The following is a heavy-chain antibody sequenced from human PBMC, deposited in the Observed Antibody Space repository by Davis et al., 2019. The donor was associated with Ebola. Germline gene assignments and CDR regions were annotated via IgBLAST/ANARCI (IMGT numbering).Heavy chain of an antibody. CDR1: GFTFSSYW. CDR2: INSDGSST. V-gene: IGHV3-74*01. CDR3: ARDVDSSGYYGDPYFGY. J-gene: IGHJ4*02. D-gene: IGHD3-22*01. Sequence: PGGSLRLSCAASGFTFSSYWMHWVRQAPGKGLVWVSRINSDGSSTSYADSVKGRFTISRDNAKNTLYLQMNSLRAEDTAVYYCARDVDSSGYYGDPYFGYWGQGTLVTVSS.